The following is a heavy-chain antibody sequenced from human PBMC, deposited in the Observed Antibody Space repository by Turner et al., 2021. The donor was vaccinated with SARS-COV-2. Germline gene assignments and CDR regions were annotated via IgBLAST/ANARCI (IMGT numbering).Heavy chain of an antibody. Sequence: QVLLQASGPGLVKPSETLSLTCNVSGASIRSNYWAWIRQPPGKRLEWIGYIYYRGSNNYKPPLKSRVPLFGDTAKNPVSLKPTLWTAADTAVYFWARELTYNRFHPWGQGTLVTVSS. CDR1: GASIRSNY. J-gene: IGHJ5*02. V-gene: IGHV4-59*01. CDR3: ARELTYNRFHP. CDR2: IYYRGSN.